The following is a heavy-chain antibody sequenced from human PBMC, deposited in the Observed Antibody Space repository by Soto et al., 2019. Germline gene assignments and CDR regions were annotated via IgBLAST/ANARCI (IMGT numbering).Heavy chain of an antibody. CDR1: GGSISSYY. V-gene: IGHV4-59*01. Sequence: ETLSLTCTVSGGSISSYYWSWIRQPPGKGLEWIGYIYYSGSTNYNPSLKSRVTISVDTSKNQFSLKLSSVTAADTAVYYCAREGFEVYYFDYWGQGTLVTVSS. CDR3: AREGFEVYYFDY. J-gene: IGHJ4*02. CDR2: IYYSGST.